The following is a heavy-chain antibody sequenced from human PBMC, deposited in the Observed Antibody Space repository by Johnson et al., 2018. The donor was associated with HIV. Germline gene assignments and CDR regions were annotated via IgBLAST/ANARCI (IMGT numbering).Heavy chain of an antibody. CDR1: GFTFSSYA. J-gene: IGHJ3*02. D-gene: IGHD7-27*01. V-gene: IGHV3-30*04. CDR2: ISYDGSNK. CDR3: AKPETGELSDAFDI. Sequence: QVQLVESGGGVVQPGRSLRLSCAASGFTFSSYAMHWVRQAPGKGLDWVAVISYDGSNKYYADSVKGRFTISRDNAKNSLYLQMNSLRAEDTALYYCAKPETGELSDAFDIWGQGTMVTVSS.